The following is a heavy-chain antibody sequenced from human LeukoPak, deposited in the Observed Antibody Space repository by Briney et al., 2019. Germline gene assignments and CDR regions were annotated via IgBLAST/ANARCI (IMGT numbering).Heavy chain of an antibody. Sequence: ASVKVSCKASGYTFAGYYMHWVRQAPGQGLEWMGWINPNSGGTNYAQKFQGRVTMTRDTSISTAYMELSRLRSDDTAVYYCARGDYDFWSGHDHFDYWGQGTLVTVSS. D-gene: IGHD3-3*01. V-gene: IGHV1-2*02. CDR2: INPNSGGT. CDR3: ARGDYDFWSGHDHFDY. CDR1: GYTFAGYY. J-gene: IGHJ4*02.